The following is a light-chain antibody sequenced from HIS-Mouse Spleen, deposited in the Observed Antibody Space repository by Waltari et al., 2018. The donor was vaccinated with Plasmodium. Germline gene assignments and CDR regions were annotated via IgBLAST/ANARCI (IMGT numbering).Light chain of an antibody. CDR3: AAWDDSLNGVV. J-gene: IGLJ2*01. CDR1: SSNIGSNT. CDR2: SNN. Sequence: QSVLTQPPSASGTPGQRVTISCSGSSSNIGSNTVNWYQQLPGTAPTPRIFSNNHRPPGVPDRFSGSKSVTSASLAISGLQSEDEADYYCAAWDDSLNGVVFGGGTKLTVL. V-gene: IGLV1-44*01.